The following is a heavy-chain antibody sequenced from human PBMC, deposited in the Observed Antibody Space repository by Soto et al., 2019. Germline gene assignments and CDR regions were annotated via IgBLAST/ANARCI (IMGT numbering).Heavy chain of an antibody. CDR1: GFTFSSYA. D-gene: IGHD5-18*01. J-gene: IGHJ6*02. CDR3: ARLEVDTAMPSGTDV. Sequence: PGGSLRLSCAASGFTFSSYAMHWVRQAPGKGLEWVAVISYDGSNKYYADSVKGRFTISRDNSKNTLYLQMNSLRAEDTAVYYCARLEVDTAMPSGTDVWGQGTTVTVSS. V-gene: IGHV3-30-3*01. CDR2: ISYDGSNK.